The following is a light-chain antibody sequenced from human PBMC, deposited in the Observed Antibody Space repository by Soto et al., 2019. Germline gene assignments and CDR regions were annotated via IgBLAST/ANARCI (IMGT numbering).Light chain of an antibody. CDR2: EVS. Sequence: QSALTQPPSASGSPGQSVTISCTGTSSDVGGYNYVSWYRQHPGKAPKLMIYEVSKRPLGVPDRFSGSKSGNTASLTVSGLQAEDEADYYCSSYAGGNNPYVFGTGTKLTVL. CDR1: SSDVGGYNY. J-gene: IGLJ1*01. V-gene: IGLV2-8*01. CDR3: SSYAGGNNPYV.